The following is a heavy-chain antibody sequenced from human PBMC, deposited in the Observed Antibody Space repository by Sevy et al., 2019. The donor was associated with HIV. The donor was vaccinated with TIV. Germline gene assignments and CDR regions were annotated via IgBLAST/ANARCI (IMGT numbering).Heavy chain of an antibody. CDR2: ISAYNGHT. D-gene: IGHD3-10*01. CDR1: GYTFSTYG. V-gene: IGHV1-18*01. J-gene: IGHJ4*02. Sequence: ASVKVSCKASGYTFSTYGISWVRQAPGQGLEWMGWISAYNGHTNYAQKVQGRDTMSIDTSTRTAYMELRSLRSDDTALYYCARDRGAGLEQILFDSWGQGTLVTVSS. CDR3: ARDRGAGLEQILFDS.